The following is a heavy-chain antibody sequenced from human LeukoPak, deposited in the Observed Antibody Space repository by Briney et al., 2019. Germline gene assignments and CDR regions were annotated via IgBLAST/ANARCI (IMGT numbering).Heavy chain of an antibody. J-gene: IGHJ4*02. D-gene: IGHD6-6*01. CDR2: ISSSSSTI. V-gene: IGHV3-48*01. CDR3: ARASFEYSSSSRADY. CDR1: GFTFSSYS. Sequence: GGFLRLSCAASGFTFSSYSMNWVRQAPGKGLEWVSYISSSSSTIYYADSVKGRFTISRDNAKNSLYLQMNSLRAEDTAVYYCARASFEYSSSSRADYWGQGTLVTVSS.